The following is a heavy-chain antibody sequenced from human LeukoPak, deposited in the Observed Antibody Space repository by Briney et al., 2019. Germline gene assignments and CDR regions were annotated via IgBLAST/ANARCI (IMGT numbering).Heavy chain of an antibody. Sequence: GGSLRLSCAASGFTFSSYGMHWVRQAPGKGLEWVVVIWYDGSNNYYADSVKGRSTISRDNSKNTLYLQMNGLRAEDTAVYYCAADIVVVPAAPWGQGTLVTVSS. V-gene: IGHV3-33*01. J-gene: IGHJ5*02. CDR2: IWYDGSNN. CDR3: AADIVVVPAAP. D-gene: IGHD2-2*01. CDR1: GFTFSSYG.